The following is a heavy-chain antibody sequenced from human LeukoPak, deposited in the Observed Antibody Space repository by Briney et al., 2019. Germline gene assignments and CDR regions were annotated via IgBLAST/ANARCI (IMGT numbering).Heavy chain of an antibody. CDR3: ESGTPQLWSSF. V-gene: IGHV4-39*07. J-gene: IGHJ4*02. CDR2: IYYSGST. Sequence: GSLRLSCAASGFTFSSYSMNWVRQPPGKGLEWIGSIYYSGSTYYNPSLKSRVTISVDTSMNQFSLKLSSVTAADTAVYFCESGTPQLWSSFWGQGTLVTVSS. D-gene: IGHD5-18*01. CDR1: GFTFSSYS.